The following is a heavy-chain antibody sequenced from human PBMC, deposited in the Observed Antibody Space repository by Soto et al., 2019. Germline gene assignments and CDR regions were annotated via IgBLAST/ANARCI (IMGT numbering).Heavy chain of an antibody. D-gene: IGHD5-12*01. CDR1: GGTFSSYT. Sequence: QVQLVQSGAEVKKPGSSVKVSCKASGGTFSSYTISWVRQAPGQGLEWMGRIIPILGIANYAQKFQGRVTITADXXTXTXXMELSSLRSEDTAVYYCAREHRDGYTRRWYHYFDYWGQGTLVTVSS. CDR2: IIPILGIA. J-gene: IGHJ4*02. V-gene: IGHV1-69*08. CDR3: AREHRDGYTRRWYHYFDY.